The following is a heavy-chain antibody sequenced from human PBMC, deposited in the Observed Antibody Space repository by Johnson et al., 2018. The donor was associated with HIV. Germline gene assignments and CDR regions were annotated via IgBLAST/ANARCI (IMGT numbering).Heavy chain of an antibody. J-gene: IGHJ3*02. D-gene: IGHD6-13*01. Sequence: VPLLESGGGVVQPGRSLRLSCAASGFTFSSYAMHWVRQAPGKGLEWVAVISYDGSNKYYADSVKGRFTISRDNSKNTLYLQMNSLRAEDTAVYYCARDYQDSRSDAFDIWGQGTMVTVSS. CDR3: ARDYQDSRSDAFDI. V-gene: IGHV3-30*04. CDR1: GFTFSSYA. CDR2: ISYDGSNK.